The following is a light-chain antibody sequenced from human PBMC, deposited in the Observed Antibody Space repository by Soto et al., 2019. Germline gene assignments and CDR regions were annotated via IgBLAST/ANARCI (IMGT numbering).Light chain of an antibody. V-gene: IGKV1-5*01. Sequence: DIQMTQSPSTLSASVGDSVTITCRASQSISSWLAWYQQRPGKATKLLIYDASSLESGVTSRFSGSGSGTDFTLTISRLEPEDCAVYYCQQYGSSPWTFGQGTKV. CDR3: QQYGSSPWT. J-gene: IGKJ1*01. CDR1: QSISSW. CDR2: DAS.